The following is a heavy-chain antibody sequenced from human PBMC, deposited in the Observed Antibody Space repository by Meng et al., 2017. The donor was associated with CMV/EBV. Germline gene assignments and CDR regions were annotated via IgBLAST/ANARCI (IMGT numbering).Heavy chain of an antibody. D-gene: IGHD2-2*01. CDR1: EFIFSNYW. J-gene: IGHJ4*02. V-gene: IGHV3-7*01. CDR3: ARDMVVPATASYYFDY. CDR2: INLDGSEK. Sequence: GGSLRLSCAASEFIFSNYWMSWVRQAPGKGLEWVANINLDGSEKYYVDSVKGRFTISRDNAKNSLYLQMNSLRAEDTAVYYCARDMVVPATASYYFDYWGQGTLVTVSS.